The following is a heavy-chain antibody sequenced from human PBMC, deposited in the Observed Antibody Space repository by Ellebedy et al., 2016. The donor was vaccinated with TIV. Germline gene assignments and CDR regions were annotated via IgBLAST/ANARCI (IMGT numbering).Heavy chain of an antibody. D-gene: IGHD6-13*01. CDR2: INPSGGST. CDR3: ARDIDTGTAAAGATEN. CDR1: GYTFSGYY. V-gene: IGHV1-46*01. J-gene: IGHJ4*02. Sequence: ASVKVSCKASGYTFSGYYVHWVRQAPGQGLEWMGIINPSGGSTSYAQKFQGRVTMTRDTSTSTVYMELSSLRSEDTAVYYCARDIDTGTAAAGATENWGQGTLVTVSS.